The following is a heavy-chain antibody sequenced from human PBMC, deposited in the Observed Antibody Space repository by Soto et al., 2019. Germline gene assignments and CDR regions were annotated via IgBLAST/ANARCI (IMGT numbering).Heavy chain of an antibody. CDR1: GFTFSSYA. D-gene: IGHD5-12*01. J-gene: IGHJ4*02. V-gene: IGHV3-30-3*01. CDR2: ISYDGSNK. CDR3: ARDSRLHDASYYFDY. Sequence: QVQLVESGGGVVQPGRSLRLSCAASGFTFSSYAMHWVRQAPGKGLEWVAVISYDGSNKYYADSVKGRSTISRDNSKNTLYLQMNSLRAEDTAVYYCARDSRLHDASYYFDYWGQGTLVTVSS.